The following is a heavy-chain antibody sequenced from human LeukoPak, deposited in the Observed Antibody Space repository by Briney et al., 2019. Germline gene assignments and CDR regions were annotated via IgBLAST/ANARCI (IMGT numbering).Heavy chain of an antibody. J-gene: IGHJ5*02. Sequence: KPSETLSLTCTVSGGFISSYYWSWIWQPPGKGLEWIGYMYYSGSTKYNPSLKSRVTISGDTSKNQFSLKLISVTAADAAVYYCAGHDYYGSGSYRWGQGTLVTVSS. CDR1: GGFISSYY. CDR3: AGHDYYGSGSYR. V-gene: IGHV4-59*08. CDR2: MYYSGST. D-gene: IGHD3-10*01.